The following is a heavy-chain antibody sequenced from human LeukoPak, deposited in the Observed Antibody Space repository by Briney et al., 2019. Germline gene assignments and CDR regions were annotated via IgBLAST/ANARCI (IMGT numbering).Heavy chain of an antibody. D-gene: IGHD5-12*01. J-gene: IGHJ3*02. V-gene: IGHV1-69*05. CDR3: ATVYIVATTKRAFDI. Sequence: SVKVSCKASGGTFSGYAISWVRQAPGQGLEWMGGIIPIFGTANYAQKFQGRVTITTDESTSTAYMELSSLRSEDTAVYYCATVYIVATTKRAFDIWGQGTMVTVSS. CDR2: IIPIFGTA. CDR1: GGTFSGYA.